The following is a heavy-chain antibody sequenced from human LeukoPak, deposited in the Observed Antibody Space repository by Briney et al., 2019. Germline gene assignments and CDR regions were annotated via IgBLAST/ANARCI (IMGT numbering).Heavy chain of an antibody. J-gene: IGHJ3*02. D-gene: IGHD3-10*01. CDR2: INPNSGGT. V-gene: IGHV1-2*02. CDR1: GYTFTGYY. Sequence: ASVKVSCKASGYTFTGYYMHWVRQAPGQGLEWMGWINPNSGGTNYAQKFQGRVTMTRDTSISTAYMELSRLRSDDTAVYYCARDYRNYYGSGTHTGDAFDIWGQGTMVTVSS. CDR3: ARDYRNYYGSGTHTGDAFDI.